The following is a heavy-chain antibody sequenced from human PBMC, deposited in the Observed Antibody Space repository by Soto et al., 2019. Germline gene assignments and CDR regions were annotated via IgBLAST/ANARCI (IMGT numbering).Heavy chain of an antibody. D-gene: IGHD2-2*01. Sequence: GASVKVSCKASGGTFSSYAISWVRQAPGQGLEWMGGIIPIFGTANYAQKFQGRVTITADESTSTAYMELSSLRSEDTAVYYCARGERVVVPAAPYYYYYYGMDVWGQGTTVTV. V-gene: IGHV1-69*13. CDR3: ARGERVVVPAAPYYYYYYGMDV. CDR1: GGTFSSYA. CDR2: IIPIFGTA. J-gene: IGHJ6*02.